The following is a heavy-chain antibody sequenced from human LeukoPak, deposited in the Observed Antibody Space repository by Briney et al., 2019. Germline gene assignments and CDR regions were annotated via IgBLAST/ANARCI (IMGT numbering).Heavy chain of an antibody. J-gene: IGHJ4*02. CDR2: ISGSGGST. V-gene: IGHV3-23*01. D-gene: IGHD3-22*01. CDR3: ANYDSSGYYQGDY. CDR1: GFTFSSYA. Sequence: GGSLRLSCAASGFTFSSYAMSWVRQAPGKGLEWVSAISGSGGSTYYADSVKGRFTISRDNSKNTPYLQLNSLRAEDTAVYYCANYDSSGYYQGDYWGQGTLVTVSS.